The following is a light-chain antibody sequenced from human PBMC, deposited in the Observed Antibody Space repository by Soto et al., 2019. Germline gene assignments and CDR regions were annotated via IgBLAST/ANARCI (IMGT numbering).Light chain of an antibody. J-gene: IGLJ2*01. V-gene: IGLV1-40*01. CDR3: QSFDSRLSGWV. CDR2: GNN. CDR1: SSNIGAGYD. Sequence: QSVLTQPPSVSGAPGQRVTISCTGSSSNIGAGYDVHWYQQLPGTAPKLPVHGNNDRPSGVPDRFSASKSGTSASLAITGLQAEDESDYYCQSFDSRLSGWVFGGGTQLTVL.